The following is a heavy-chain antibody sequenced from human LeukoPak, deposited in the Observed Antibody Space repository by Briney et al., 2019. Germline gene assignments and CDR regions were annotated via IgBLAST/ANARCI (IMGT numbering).Heavy chain of an antibody. CDR2: IRYDGSNK. J-gene: IGHJ3*02. CDR1: GFTFSSYG. CDR3: AKDRWSAFDI. Sequence: TGGSLRLSCAASGFTFSSYGMHWVRQAPGKGLEWVAFIRYDGSNKYYADSVKGRFTISRDNSKSTLYLQMNSLRAEDTAVYYCAKDRWSAFDIWGQGTMVTVSS. V-gene: IGHV3-30*02. D-gene: IGHD2-15*01.